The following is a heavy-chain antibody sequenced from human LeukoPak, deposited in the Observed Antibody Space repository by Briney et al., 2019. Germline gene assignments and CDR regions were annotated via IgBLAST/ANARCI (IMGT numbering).Heavy chain of an antibody. D-gene: IGHD3-10*01. J-gene: IGHJ4*02. Sequence: SETLSLTCTVSGGSISSYHWSWIRQPPGKGLEWIGYIYYSGSTNYNPSLKSRVTISLDTSKNQFSLNLSSVTAADTAVYYCARSLLWFGDTTNFDYWGQGTLVTVSS. CDR3: ARSLLWFGDTTNFDY. V-gene: IGHV4-59*01. CDR1: GGSISSYH. CDR2: IYYSGST.